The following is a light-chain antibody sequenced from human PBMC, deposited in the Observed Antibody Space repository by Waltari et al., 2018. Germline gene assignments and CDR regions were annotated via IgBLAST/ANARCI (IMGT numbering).Light chain of an antibody. CDR2: EVS. V-gene: IGLV2-23*02. J-gene: IGLJ1*01. Sequence: QSALTQPASVSGSPGQSITISCTGTSSDVGSYNLVSWYQQHPGKAPKLMIYEVSKRPAGVSNRCACCKSGNTASLTISGLQAEDEADYYCCSYAGSSTPYVVGTGTKVTVL. CDR3: CSYAGSSTPYV. CDR1: SSDVGSYNL.